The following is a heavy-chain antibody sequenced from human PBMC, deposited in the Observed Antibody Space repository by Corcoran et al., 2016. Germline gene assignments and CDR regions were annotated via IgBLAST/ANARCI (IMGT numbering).Heavy chain of an antibody. CDR3: ARVIYYYDSSGYGY. CDR1: GFTFSSYG. V-gene: IGHV3-33*01. Sequence: VQLVESGGGVVQPGRSLRLSCAASGFTFSSYGMHWVRQAPGKGLEWVAVLWYDGSNKYYADSVKGRFTISRDNSKNPLYLQMNSLRAEDTAVYYCARVIYYYDSSGYGYWGQGTLVTVSS. CDR2: LWYDGSNK. D-gene: IGHD3-22*01. J-gene: IGHJ4*02.